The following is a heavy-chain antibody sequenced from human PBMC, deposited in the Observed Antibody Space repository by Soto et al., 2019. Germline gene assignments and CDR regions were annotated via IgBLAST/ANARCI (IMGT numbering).Heavy chain of an antibody. J-gene: IGHJ6*02. V-gene: IGHV3-21*01. Sequence: EVQLVESGGGLVKPGGSLRLSCAASGFTFSSYSMNWVRQAPGKGLEWVSSISSSSSYIYYADSVKGRFTISRDNAKNSLYLQMNSLRAEDTAVYYCARDHCSGGSCYSEYYYYGIDVWGQGTTVTVSS. CDR2: ISSSSSYI. CDR1: GFTFSSYS. CDR3: ARDHCSGGSCYSEYYYYGIDV. D-gene: IGHD2-15*01.